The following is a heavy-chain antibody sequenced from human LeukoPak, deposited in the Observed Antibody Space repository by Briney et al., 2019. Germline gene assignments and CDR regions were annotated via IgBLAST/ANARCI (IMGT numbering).Heavy chain of an antibody. Sequence: GASVKVSCKASGYTFTRYGISWVRQAPGHRLEWLGWINTNTANPTYAQGFTGRFVFSLHTSVSTAYLQISSLKAEDTAVYYCAREASSGTDYWGQGTLVSVSS. CDR3: AREASSGTDY. CDR2: INTNTANP. V-gene: IGHV7-4-1*02. CDR1: GYTFTRYG. D-gene: IGHD2-15*01. J-gene: IGHJ4*02.